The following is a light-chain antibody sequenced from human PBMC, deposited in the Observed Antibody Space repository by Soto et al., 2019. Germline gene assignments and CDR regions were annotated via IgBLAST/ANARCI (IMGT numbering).Light chain of an antibody. CDR3: SSYTSSRTLV. CDR2: EVT. V-gene: IGLV2-14*01. Sequence: QSALAQPASVSGSPGQSITISCTGTSRDIGGYNYVSWYQQYPGTAPKLMIYEVTDRPSGVSNRFSGSKSGNTASLTISGLQADGEAEYYCSSYTSSRTLVFGTGTKVTVL. J-gene: IGLJ1*01. CDR1: SRDIGGYNY.